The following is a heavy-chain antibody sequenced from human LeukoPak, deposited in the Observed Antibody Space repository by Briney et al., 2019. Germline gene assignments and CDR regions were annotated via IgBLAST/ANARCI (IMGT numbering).Heavy chain of an antibody. V-gene: IGHV4-59*01. CDR1: GGSIDY. J-gene: IGHJ2*01. CDR2: IYNHGRT. D-gene: IGHD3-10*01. CDR3: ARGLAGRSSGAIYFAL. Sequence: KPSEPLSLTCIVSGGSIDYYNWIRQPPGKGLEWIGVIYNHGRTEYNPSLKSRVTISLDTSNSQFSLKLPSVTPADTAVYFCARGLAGRSSGAIYFALWGRGTLVTVSS.